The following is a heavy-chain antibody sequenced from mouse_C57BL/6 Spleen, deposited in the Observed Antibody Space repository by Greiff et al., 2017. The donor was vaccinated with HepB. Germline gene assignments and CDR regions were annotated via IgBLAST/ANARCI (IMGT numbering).Heavy chain of an antibody. V-gene: IGHV5-4*01. CDR1: GFTFSSYA. Sequence: DVMLVESGGGLVKPGGSLKLSCAASGFTFSSYAMSWVRQTPEKRLEWVATISDGDSYTYYPDNVKGRFTISRDNAKNNLYLQMSHLKSEDTAMYYCARETITTVVARYFDVWGTGTTVTVSS. J-gene: IGHJ1*03. CDR2: ISDGDSYT. D-gene: IGHD1-1*01. CDR3: ARETITTVVARYFDV.